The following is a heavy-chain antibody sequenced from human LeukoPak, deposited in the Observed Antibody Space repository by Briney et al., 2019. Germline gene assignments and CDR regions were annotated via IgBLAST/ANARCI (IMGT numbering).Heavy chain of an antibody. Sequence: GGSLRLSCAASGFTFSSYAMSWVRQAPGKGLEWVSAISGSGGSTYYADSVKGRFTISRDNSKNTLYLQMNSLRAEDTAVYFCAGRHCSGGGCYFAGADPFDYWGQGTLVTVSS. J-gene: IGHJ4*02. CDR1: GFTFSSYA. D-gene: IGHD2-15*01. V-gene: IGHV3-23*01. CDR3: AGRHCSGGGCYFAGADPFDY. CDR2: ISGSGGST.